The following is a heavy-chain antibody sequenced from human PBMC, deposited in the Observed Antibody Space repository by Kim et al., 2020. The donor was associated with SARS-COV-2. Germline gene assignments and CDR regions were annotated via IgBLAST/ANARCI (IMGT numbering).Heavy chain of an antibody. J-gene: IGHJ2*01. V-gene: IGHV1-46*01. D-gene: IGHD2-2*01. CDR1: GYTFTSYY. CDR2: INPSGGST. CDR3: ARGDVVVPAATPHRQYWYFDL. Sequence: ASVKVSCKASGYTFTSYYMHWVRQAPGQGLEWMGIINPSGGSTSYAQKFQGRVTMTRDTSTSTVYMELSSLRSEDTAVYYCARGDVVVPAATPHRQYWYFDLWGRGTLVTVSS.